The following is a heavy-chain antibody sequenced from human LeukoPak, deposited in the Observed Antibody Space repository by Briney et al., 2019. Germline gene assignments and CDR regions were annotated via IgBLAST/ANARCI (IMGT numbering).Heavy chain of an antibody. D-gene: IGHD1-1*01. CDR2: TNYNRT. CDR1: GFTVCRNY. J-gene: IGHJ6*04. V-gene: IGHV3-66*01. CDR3: TREHLERHHGMDV. Sequence: GGSLRLSCAVSGFTVCRNYMSWLRPAPGKGLERSSTTNYNRTYYADFVKGGFTITRDKSKNLLYLQMASLGAYVTAGDSHTREHLERHHGMDVWGKGTTVTVSS.